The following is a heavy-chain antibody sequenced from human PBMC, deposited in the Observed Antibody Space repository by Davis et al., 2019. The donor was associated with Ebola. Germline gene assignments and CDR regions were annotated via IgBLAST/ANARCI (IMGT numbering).Heavy chain of an antibody. Sequence: HTGGSLRLSCAASRVTSTTNWIHWVRQAPRKGLVWVSRINPDGTKTGYADSVRGRFTISRDIAKNTLFLQMNSLRAEDTALYYCVKGGGYFDTSGYPFDYWGRGTLVTVSS. CDR3: VKGGGYFDTSGYPFDY. V-gene: IGHV3-74*01. CDR1: RVTSTTNW. CDR2: INPDGTKT. D-gene: IGHD3-22*01. J-gene: IGHJ4*02.